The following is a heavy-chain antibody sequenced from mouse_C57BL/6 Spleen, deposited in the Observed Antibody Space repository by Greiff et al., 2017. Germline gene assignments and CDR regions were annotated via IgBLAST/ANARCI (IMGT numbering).Heavy chain of an antibody. V-gene: IGHV1-80*01. J-gene: IGHJ2*01. D-gene: IGHD2-4*01. CDR2: IYPGDGDT. Sequence: VQGVESGAELVKPGASVKISCKASGYAFSSYWMNWVKQRPGKGLEWIGQIYPGDGDTNYNGKFKGKATLTADKSSSTAYMQLSSLTSEDSAVYFCASHYDYTFDYWGQGTTLTVSS. CDR1: GYAFSSYW. CDR3: ASHYDYTFDY.